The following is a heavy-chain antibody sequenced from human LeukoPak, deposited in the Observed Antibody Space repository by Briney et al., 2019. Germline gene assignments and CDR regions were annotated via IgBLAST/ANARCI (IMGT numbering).Heavy chain of an antibody. CDR1: GFSLSDHY. J-gene: IGHJ4*02. Sequence: GGSLRLSCAASGFSLSDHYMDWVRQAPGKGLEWVGRSTNKLNSYTTQYAASVKGRFSISRDDSKSIAYLQMDSLKTEDTAVYYCTRDGSGYSSSWYEADFDYWGQGTLVTVSS. CDR3: TRDGSGYSSSWYEADFDY. CDR2: STNKLNSYTT. V-gene: IGHV3-72*01. D-gene: IGHD6-13*01.